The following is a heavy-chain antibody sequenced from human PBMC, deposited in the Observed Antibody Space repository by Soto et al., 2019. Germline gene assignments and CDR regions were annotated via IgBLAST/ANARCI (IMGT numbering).Heavy chain of an antibody. J-gene: IGHJ5*02. CDR2: IHYSGTT. Sequence: PSETLSLTCTVSGGSLSSSTYYWGWVRQPPGKGLEWIGTIHYSGTTYYNPSLKSRVSISVDTSKNQFSLKLTSVTAADMAVYYCARHCYSEQLVNNWFDPRGQGTLVTVS. V-gene: IGHV4-39*01. CDR3: ARHCYSEQLVNNWFDP. CDR1: GGSLSSSTYY. D-gene: IGHD6-13*01.